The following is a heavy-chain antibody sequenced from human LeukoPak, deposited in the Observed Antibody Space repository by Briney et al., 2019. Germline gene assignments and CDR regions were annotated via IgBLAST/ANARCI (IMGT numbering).Heavy chain of an antibody. V-gene: IGHV4-34*01. CDR2: INHSGST. CDR1: GGSFSGYY. Sequence: SETLSLTCAVYGGSFSGYYWSWIRQPPGKGLEWIGEINHSGSTNYNPSLKSRVTISVDTSKNQFSLKLSSVTAADTAVYYCARVFMITFGGVIVQRKNAFDIWGQGTMVTVSS. CDR3: ARVFMITFGGVIVQRKNAFDI. J-gene: IGHJ3*02. D-gene: IGHD3-16*02.